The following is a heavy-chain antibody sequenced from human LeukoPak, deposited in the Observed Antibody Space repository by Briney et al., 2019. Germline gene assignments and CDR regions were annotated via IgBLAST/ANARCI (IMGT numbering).Heavy chain of an antibody. CDR3: AREITIFGVVIIPYYMDV. J-gene: IGHJ6*03. V-gene: IGHV4-4*07. CDR2: IYTSGST. D-gene: IGHD3-3*01. Sequence: TSETLSLTCTVSGGSISSYYWSWIRQPAGKGLEWIGRIYTSGSTNYNPSLKSRVTMSVDTSKNQFSLKLSSVTAADTAVYYCAREITIFGVVIIPYYMDVWGKGTTVTVSS. CDR1: GGSISSYY.